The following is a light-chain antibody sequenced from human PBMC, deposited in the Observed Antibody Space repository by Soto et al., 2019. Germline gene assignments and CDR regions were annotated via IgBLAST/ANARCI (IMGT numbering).Light chain of an antibody. Sequence: VLTQPRSVSGSPGQSVSISCTGTSSDVGGYNYVSWYQQHPGKAPKVIIYDVSKRPSGVPDRFSGSKSGNTASLTISGLQSEDEADYYCCSYAGRYIYVFGTGTKVTVL. CDR3: CSYAGRYIYV. CDR1: SSDVGGYNY. J-gene: IGLJ1*01. CDR2: DVS. V-gene: IGLV2-11*01.